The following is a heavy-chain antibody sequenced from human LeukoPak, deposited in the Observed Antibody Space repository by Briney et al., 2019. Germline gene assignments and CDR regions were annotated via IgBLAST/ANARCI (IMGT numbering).Heavy chain of an antibody. D-gene: IGHD6-25*01. CDR2: INHSGST. J-gene: IGHJ4*02. CDR3: ASLSVVSSGDI. Sequence: PETPSLTCAVYGGSFSGYYWSWIRQPPGKGLEWIGEINHSGSTNYNPSLKSRVTISVDTSKNQFSLKLSSVTAADTAVYYCASLSVVSSGDIWGQGTLVTVSS. V-gene: IGHV4-34*01. CDR1: GGSFSGYY.